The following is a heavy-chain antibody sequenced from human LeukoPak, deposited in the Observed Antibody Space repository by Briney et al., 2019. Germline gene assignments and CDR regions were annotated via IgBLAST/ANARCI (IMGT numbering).Heavy chain of an antibody. V-gene: IGHV3-74*01. CDR2: ITNDGRST. J-gene: IGHJ4*02. D-gene: IGHD1-14*01. CDR3: ATQQGGNRAY. CDR1: GLTFSSHW. Sequence: PGGSLRLSCAASGLTFSSHWMHWVRQAPGKGLVWVSRITNDGRSTTYADSVKGRFTISRDNAKNMLYLQVNSLRAEDTAVYYCATQQGGNRAYWGQGTLVTVSS.